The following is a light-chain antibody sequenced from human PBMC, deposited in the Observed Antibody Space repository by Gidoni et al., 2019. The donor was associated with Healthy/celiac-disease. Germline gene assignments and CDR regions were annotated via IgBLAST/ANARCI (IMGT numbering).Light chain of an antibody. V-gene: IGKV3-20*01. J-gene: IGKJ2*03. CDR3: QQYGSSPRS. CDR1: ESVSSSD. Sequence: EIVLTQSPGTLSLSPGERATISCRASESVSSSDLAWYQQNPGQAPRLLIYGASIRATVIPDRFSGSGSGTDFTLTISRLEPEDFAVYYWQQYGSSPRSFGQGTKLEIK. CDR2: GAS.